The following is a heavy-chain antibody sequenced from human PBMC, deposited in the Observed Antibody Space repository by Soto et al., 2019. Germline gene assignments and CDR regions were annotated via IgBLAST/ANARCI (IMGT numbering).Heavy chain of an antibody. D-gene: IGHD5-18*01. Sequence: ASVKVSCKASGYTFTSYGISWVRQAPGQGLEWMGWISAYNGNTNYAQKLQGRVTMTTDTSTSTAYMELRSLGSDDTAVYYCARDAAVHTENYYSYYYGMDVWGQGTTVTVSS. CDR1: GYTFTSYG. V-gene: IGHV1-18*04. J-gene: IGHJ6*02. CDR2: ISAYNGNT. CDR3: ARDAAVHTENYYSYYYGMDV.